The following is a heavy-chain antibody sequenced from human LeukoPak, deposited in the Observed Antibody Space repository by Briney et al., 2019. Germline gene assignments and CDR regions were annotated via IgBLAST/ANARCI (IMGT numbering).Heavy chain of an antibody. CDR2: INHSGST. J-gene: IGHJ5*02. CDR1: GGSFSGYY. CDR3: ARGVVVVVANWFDP. Sequence: SETLSLTCAVYGGSFSGYYWSWIRQPPGKGLEWIGEINHSGSTNYNPSLKSRVTISVDTSKNQFSLKLSSVTAADTAVYYCARGVVVVVANWFDPWGQGTLVTVSS. V-gene: IGHV4-34*01. D-gene: IGHD2-15*01.